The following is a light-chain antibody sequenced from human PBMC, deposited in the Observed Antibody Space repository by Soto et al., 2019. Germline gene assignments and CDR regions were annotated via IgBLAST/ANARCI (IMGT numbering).Light chain of an antibody. CDR2: GAS. CDR1: QSVSTN. J-gene: IGKJ1*01. V-gene: IGKV3-15*01. CDR3: QQYNNWPQT. Sequence: VMTQSPAPLSVSPGERAALSCRASQSVSTNLAWYQQKPGQPPRLLIYGASTRATGIPARFSGSGSGTEFTLTISSLQSEDVAVYYCQQYNNWPQTLGQGTKVDIK.